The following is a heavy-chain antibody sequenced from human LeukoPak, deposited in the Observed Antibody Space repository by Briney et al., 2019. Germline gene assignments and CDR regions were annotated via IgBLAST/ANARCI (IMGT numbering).Heavy chain of an antibody. CDR2: ISAYNGNT. Sequence: ASVKVSCKASGYTFTSYGISWVRQAPGQGLEWMGWISAYNGNTNYAQKLQGRVTMTTDTSTSTAYMELRSLRSDDTAVYYCAAELYGGNSDCCNFELWGQGTVVTVSS. J-gene: IGHJ3*01. V-gene: IGHV1-18*01. CDR3: AAELYGGNSDCCNFEL. CDR1: GYTFTSYG. D-gene: IGHD4-23*01.